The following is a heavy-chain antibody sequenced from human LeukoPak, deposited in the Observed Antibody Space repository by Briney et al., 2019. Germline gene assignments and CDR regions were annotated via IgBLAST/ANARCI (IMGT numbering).Heavy chain of an antibody. D-gene: IGHD6-19*01. CDR2: IYYTGST. V-gene: IGHV4-59*01. Sequence: SETLSLTCTVSGGSISSYYRSWIRQPPGKGLEWIGYIYYTGSTNYNPSLKGRVTISVDTSKNQFSLKLTSVTAADTAVYYCARGQWLNSYWGQGTLVTVSS. CDR3: ARGQWLNSY. CDR1: GGSISSYY. J-gene: IGHJ4*02.